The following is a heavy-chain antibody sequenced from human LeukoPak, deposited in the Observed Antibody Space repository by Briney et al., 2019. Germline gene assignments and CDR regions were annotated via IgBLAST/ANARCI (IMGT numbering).Heavy chain of an antibody. CDR1: GDSISSSSYY. CDR3: ARFRPTI. CDR2: IYYSGST. V-gene: IGHV4-39*01. Sequence: SATLSLTCTVSGDSISSSSYYWGWIRQPPGKGLEWLGTIYYSGSTYYNPSLKSRVTISIDTSKNQFSLKLNSVTAVDTAVYYCARFRPTIWGQGSLVYVSS. D-gene: IGHD5-24*01. J-gene: IGHJ4*02.